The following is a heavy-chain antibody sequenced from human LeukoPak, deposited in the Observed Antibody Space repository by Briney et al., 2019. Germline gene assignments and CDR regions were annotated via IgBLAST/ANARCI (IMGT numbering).Heavy chain of an antibody. D-gene: IGHD5-12*01. CDR1: GFTFDDYA. J-gene: IGHJ3*02. CDR2: ISWNSGSI. CDR3: AKDGGWLRFGFDAFDI. Sequence: GGSLRFSCAASGFTFDDYAMHWVRQAPGKGLEWVSGISWNSGSIGYADSVKGRFTISRDNAKNSLYLQMNSLRAEDTALYYCAKDGGWLRFGFDAFDIWGQGTMVTVSS. V-gene: IGHV3-9*01.